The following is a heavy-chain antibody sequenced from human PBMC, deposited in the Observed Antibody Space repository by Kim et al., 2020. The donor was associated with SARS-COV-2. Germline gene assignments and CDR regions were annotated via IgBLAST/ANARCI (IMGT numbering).Heavy chain of an antibody. V-gene: IGHV3-74*01. J-gene: IGHJ6*02. CDR2: INSDGSST. CDR1: GFTFSSYW. D-gene: IGHD3-3*01. Sequence: GGSLRLSCAASGFTFSSYWMHWVRQAPGKGLVWVSRINSDGSSTSYADSVKGRFTISRDNAKNTLYLQMNSLRAEDTAVYYCARGPAHYYDFWSGYSLYYYGMDVWGQGTTVTVSS. CDR3: ARGPAHYYDFWSGYSLYYYGMDV.